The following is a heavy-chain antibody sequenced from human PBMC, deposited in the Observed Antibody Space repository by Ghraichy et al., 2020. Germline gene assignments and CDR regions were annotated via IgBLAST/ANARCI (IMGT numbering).Heavy chain of an antibody. CDR3: AKAGWGGSVGVPAARGDWFDP. Sequence: GGSLRLSCAASGFTFSSYAMSWVRQAPGKGLEWVSAISGSGGSTYYADSVKGRFTISSDNSKNTLYLQMNSLRAEDTAVYYCAKAGWGGSVGVPAARGDWFDPWGQGTLVTVSS. CDR2: ISGSGGST. D-gene: IGHD2-2*01. V-gene: IGHV3-23*01. CDR1: GFTFSSYA. J-gene: IGHJ5*02.